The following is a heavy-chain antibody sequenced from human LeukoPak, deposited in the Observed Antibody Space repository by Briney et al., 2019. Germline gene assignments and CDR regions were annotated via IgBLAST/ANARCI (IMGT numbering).Heavy chain of an antibody. CDR3: ARESFSGSLHAFDI. V-gene: IGHV4-59*12. D-gene: IGHD1-26*01. CDR2: IYYSGST. CDR1: GGSISSYY. Sequence: PSETLCLTCTVSGGSISSYYWSWIRQPPGKGLEWIGYIYYSGSTNYNPSLKSRVTISVDTSKNQFSLKLSSVTAADTAVYYCARESFSGSLHAFDIWGQGTMVTVSS. J-gene: IGHJ3*02.